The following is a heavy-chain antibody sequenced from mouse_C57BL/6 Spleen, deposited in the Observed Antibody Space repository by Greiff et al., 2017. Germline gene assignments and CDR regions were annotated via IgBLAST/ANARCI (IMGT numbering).Heavy chain of an antibody. CDR3: ARKGDDYYGSSDGYAMGY. D-gene: IGHD1-1*01. CDR1: GFSLTSYG. V-gene: IGHV2-2*01. J-gene: IGHJ4*01. CDR2: LWSGGST. Sequence: QVQLQQSGPGLVQPSQSLSITCTVSGFSLTSYGVHWVRQSPGKGLEWLGVLWSGGSTDYNAAFISRLSISKDNSKSQVFFKMNSLQADDTAVYYCARKGDDYYGSSDGYAMGYWGQGTSVTVSS.